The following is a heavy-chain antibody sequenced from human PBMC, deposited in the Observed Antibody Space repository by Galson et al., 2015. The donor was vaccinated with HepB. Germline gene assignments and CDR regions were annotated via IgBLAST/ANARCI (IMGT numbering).Heavy chain of an antibody. V-gene: IGHV1-3*01. CDR2: INLDNGNT. Sequence: SVKVSCKVSGYTFATQAIHWARQAPGQRLEWMAWINLDNGNTEYSEKFQGRFTVSWDTSATTAYMEMSDLRSEDTAVYYCARGTESFDFWGQGTLVAVSS. CDR3: ARGTESFDF. J-gene: IGHJ4*02. CDR1: GYTFATQA.